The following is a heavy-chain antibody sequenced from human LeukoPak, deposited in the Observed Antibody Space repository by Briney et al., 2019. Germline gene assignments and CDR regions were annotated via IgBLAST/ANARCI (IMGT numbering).Heavy chain of an antibody. CDR3: AEGWFGEYDI. Sequence: QPGGSLRLSCAASGFTFSSYGMHWVRQAPGKGLEWVAVISYDGSNKYYADSVKGRFTISRDNSKNTLYLQMNSLRVEDTAVYYCAEGWFGEYDIWGQGTMVTVSS. CDR2: ISYDGSNK. V-gene: IGHV3-30*18. J-gene: IGHJ3*02. CDR1: GFTFSSYG. D-gene: IGHD3-10*01.